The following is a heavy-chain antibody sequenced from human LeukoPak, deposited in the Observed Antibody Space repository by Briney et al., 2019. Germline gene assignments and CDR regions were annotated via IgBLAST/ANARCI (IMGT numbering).Heavy chain of an antibody. CDR2: INHSGST. V-gene: IGHV4-34*01. D-gene: IGHD3-10*01. CDR3: ARAPPLYYYGSESPRDY. J-gene: IGHJ4*02. Sequence: SETLSLTCAVYGGSFSGYYWSWIRQPPGKGLEWIGEINHSGSTNYNPSLKSRVTISVDTSKSQFSLKLSSVTAADTAVYYCARAPPLYYYGSESPRDYWGQGTLVTVSS. CDR1: GGSFSGYY.